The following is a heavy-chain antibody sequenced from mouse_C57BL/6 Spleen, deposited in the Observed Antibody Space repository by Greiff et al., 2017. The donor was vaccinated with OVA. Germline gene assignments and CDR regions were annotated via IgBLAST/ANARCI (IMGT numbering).Heavy chain of an antibody. CDR2: IRSKSNNYAT. J-gene: IGHJ4*01. CDR3: VRFYYGYAMDY. CDR1: GFSFNTYA. D-gene: IGHD1-1*01. V-gene: IGHV10-1*01. Sequence: EVQLVESGGGLVQPKGSLKLSCAASGFSFNTYAMNWVRQAPGKGLEWVARIRSKSNNYATYYADSVKDRFTISRDDSESMLYLQMNNLKTEDTAMYYCVRFYYGYAMDYWGQGTSVTVSS.